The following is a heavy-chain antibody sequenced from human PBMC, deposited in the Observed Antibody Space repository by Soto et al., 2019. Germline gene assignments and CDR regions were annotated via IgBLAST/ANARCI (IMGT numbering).Heavy chain of an antibody. CDR2: IYTSGST. Sequence: SETLSLTCTVSGGSISSYYWSWIRQPAGKGLEWIGRIYTSGSTNYNPSLKSRVTMSVDTSKNQLSLKLSSVTAADTAVYYCARSRGSYFPRRDDYSHYWGPGPLVTVS. CDR1: GGSISSYY. D-gene: IGHD1-26*01. CDR3: ARSRGSYFPRRDDYSHY. J-gene: IGHJ4*02. V-gene: IGHV4-4*07.